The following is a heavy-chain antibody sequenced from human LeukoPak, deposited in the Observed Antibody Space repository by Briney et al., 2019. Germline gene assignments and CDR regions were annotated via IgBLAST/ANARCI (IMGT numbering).Heavy chain of an antibody. Sequence: GASVNVSRKASGYTFNIYGINWVRQAPGQGLEWMGWISGYNGNTKYAQKFQGRVTMTTDTSTSTAYMELRSLRSDDTAVFYCARGDYGGSADYWGQGTLVTVSS. J-gene: IGHJ4*02. CDR1: GYTFNIYG. V-gene: IGHV1-18*01. D-gene: IGHD4-23*01. CDR3: ARGDYGGSADY. CDR2: ISGYNGNT.